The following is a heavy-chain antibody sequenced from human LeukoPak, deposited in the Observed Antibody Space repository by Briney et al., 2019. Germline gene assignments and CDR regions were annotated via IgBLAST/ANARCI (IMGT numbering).Heavy chain of an antibody. CDR3: ARQPRSYDFWSGYSVY. Sequence: SETLSLTCVVYGGSFSGYYWSWIRQPPGKGLEWIGEIDQSGTTNYNPSLKSRVSISVDTSKKQFSLTLTSMTAADTAVYYCARQPRSYDFWSGYSVYWGQGTLVTVSS. CDR2: IDQSGTT. J-gene: IGHJ4*02. CDR1: GGSFSGYY. V-gene: IGHV4-34*01. D-gene: IGHD3-3*01.